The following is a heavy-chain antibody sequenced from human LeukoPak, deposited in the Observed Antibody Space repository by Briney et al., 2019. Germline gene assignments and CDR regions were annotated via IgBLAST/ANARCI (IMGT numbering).Heavy chain of an antibody. J-gene: IGHJ4*02. CDR3: ARPYYYDGYFDY. CDR1: GYPFKRYG. V-gene: IGHV1-18*01. Sequence: GSVKASLKASGYPFKRYGITWVRQAPGQGLEWMGWISAYNGNTNYAQNLQGRVTMTTDTSTSTAYMELRSLRSDDTAVYYCARPYYYDGYFDYWGQGTLVTVSS. CDR2: ISAYNGNT. D-gene: IGHD3-22*01.